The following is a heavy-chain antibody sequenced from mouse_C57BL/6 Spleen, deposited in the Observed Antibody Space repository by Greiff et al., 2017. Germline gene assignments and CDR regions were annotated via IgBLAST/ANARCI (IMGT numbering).Heavy chain of an antibody. Sequence: EVQLVESGGGLVKPGGSLKLSCAASGFTFSSYAMSWVRQTPEKRLEWVATISDGGSYTYYPDNVKGRFTISRDNAKNNLYLQMSHLKSEDTAMYYCARELGLYYYAMDYWGQGTSVTVSS. V-gene: IGHV5-4*01. J-gene: IGHJ4*01. D-gene: IGHD4-1*01. CDR3: ARELGLYYYAMDY. CDR2: ISDGGSYT. CDR1: GFTFSSYA.